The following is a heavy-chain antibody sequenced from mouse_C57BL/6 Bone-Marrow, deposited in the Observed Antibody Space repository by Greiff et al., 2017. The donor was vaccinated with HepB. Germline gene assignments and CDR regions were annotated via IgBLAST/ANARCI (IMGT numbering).Heavy chain of an antibody. CDR2: IYPRSGNT. D-gene: IGHD1-1*01. V-gene: IGHV1-81*01. Sequence: VKLMESGAELARPGASVKLSCKASGYTFTSYGISWVKQRTGQGLEWIGEIYPRSGNTYYNEKFKGKATLTADKSSSTAYMELRSLTSEDSAVYFCARGTTVVYWYFDVWGTGTTVTVSS. CDR1: GYTFTSYG. CDR3: ARGTTVVYWYFDV. J-gene: IGHJ1*03.